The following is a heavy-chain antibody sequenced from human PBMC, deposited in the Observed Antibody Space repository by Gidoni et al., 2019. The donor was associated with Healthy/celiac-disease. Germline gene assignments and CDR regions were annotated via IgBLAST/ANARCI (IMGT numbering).Heavy chain of an antibody. D-gene: IGHD3-22*01. J-gene: IGHJ4*02. CDR2: ISGSGGST. V-gene: IGHV3-23*01. CDR1: GFTFSSYA. CDR3: AKVPYYDSSGYYYVDY. Sequence: EVQLLESGGGLVQPGGSLRLSCAASGFTFSSYAMSWVRQAPGKGLEWVSAISGSGGSTYYADSVKGRFTISRDNSKNTLYLQMNSLRAEDTAVYYCAKVPYYDSSGYYYVDYWGQGTLVTVSS.